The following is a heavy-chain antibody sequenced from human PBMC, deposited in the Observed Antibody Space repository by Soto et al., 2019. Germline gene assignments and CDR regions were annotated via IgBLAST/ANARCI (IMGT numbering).Heavy chain of an antibody. V-gene: IGHV4-39*01. J-gene: IGHJ4*02. CDR3: ARHPYGFDGYGYVDN. CDR2: IFYSGST. CDR1: GGSISSSSYY. D-gene: IGHD5-12*01. Sequence: QLQLQESGPGLVKPSETLSLTCIVSGGSISSSSYYWGWIRQPPGKGLEWIGTIFYSGSTYYNPSLKSRVPISVDPSTNLFSLKLSSVTAADTAVYYCARHPYGFDGYGYVDNWGPGTLVTVSS.